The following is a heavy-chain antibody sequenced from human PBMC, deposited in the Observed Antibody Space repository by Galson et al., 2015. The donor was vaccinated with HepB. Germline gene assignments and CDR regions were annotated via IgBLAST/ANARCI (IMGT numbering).Heavy chain of an antibody. D-gene: IGHD1-1*01. CDR1: GFSLSTSGVG. J-gene: IGHJ4*02. CDR2: IYWDDDK. V-gene: IGHV2-5*02. CDR3: VCRRPATTYFDS. Sequence: PALVKPTQTLTLTCTFSGFSLSTSGVGVAWIRQTPGKALQWLTLIYWDDDKRYSPSLENRLTITKNTSKNQVVLTMTKMDPVDTGTYFCVCRRPATTYFDSWGQGTLVTVSS.